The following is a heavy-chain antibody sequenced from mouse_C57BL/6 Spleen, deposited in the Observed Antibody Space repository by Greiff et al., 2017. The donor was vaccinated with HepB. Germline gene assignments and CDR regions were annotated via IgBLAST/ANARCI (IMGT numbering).Heavy chain of an antibody. CDR3: ARGDYGSSYFYYAMDY. CDR1: GYAFSSYW. CDR2: IYPGDGDT. Sequence: VQLQQSGAELVKPGASVKISCKASGYAFSSYWMNWVKQRPGKGLEWIGQIYPGDGDTNYNGKFKGKATLTADKSSSTAYMQLSSLTSEDSAVYFCARGDYGSSYFYYAMDYWGQGTSVTVSS. D-gene: IGHD1-1*01. V-gene: IGHV1-80*01. J-gene: IGHJ4*01.